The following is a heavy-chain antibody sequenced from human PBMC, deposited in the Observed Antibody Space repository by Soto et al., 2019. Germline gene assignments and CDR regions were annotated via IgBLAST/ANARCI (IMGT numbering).Heavy chain of an antibody. D-gene: IGHD3-10*01. CDR2: IDHSGST. J-gene: IGHJ4*02. CDR1: GGSFSGYY. Sequence: QVQLQQWGAGLLKPSETLSLTCAVYGGSFSGYYWSWIRQPPGKGLEWIGEIDHSGSTNYNPSLKSRVTVSVDTSKNQFSLKLNSVTAAHTAVYYCARGGPGYYGSGSSYPRWGQGTLVTVSS. CDR3: ARGGPGYYGSGSSYPR. V-gene: IGHV4-34*01.